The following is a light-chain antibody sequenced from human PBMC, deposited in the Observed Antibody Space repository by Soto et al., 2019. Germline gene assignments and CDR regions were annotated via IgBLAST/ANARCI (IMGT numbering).Light chain of an antibody. CDR1: QSVSSY. J-gene: IGKJ1*01. CDR2: DSS. CDR3: QKRSMGTWK. V-gene: IGKV3-11*01. Sequence: IVMTQSPATISQSPRQRPTLSRRSSQSVSSYLAWYQQKRGQAPRLLIYDSSNRATGIPARFSGSGSGTDFTLTISSLEPEDFAVYYCQKRSMGTWKFGQGTRVDIK.